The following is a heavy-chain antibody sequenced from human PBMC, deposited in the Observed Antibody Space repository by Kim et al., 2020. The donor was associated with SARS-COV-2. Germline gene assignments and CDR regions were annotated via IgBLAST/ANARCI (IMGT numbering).Heavy chain of an antibody. J-gene: IGHJ6*02. CDR1: GGYINNYY. Sequence: SETLSLTCTVSGGYINNYYWSWIRQPPGKGLEWVGFIQYTGNTRYNPSLKSRVTISLDTSKNHFSLSLTSVTAADTAVYYCARGAGWWDVWGHGTTVTVS. V-gene: IGHV4-59*13. CDR2: IQYTGNT. CDR3: ARGAGWWDV. D-gene: IGHD2-8*01.